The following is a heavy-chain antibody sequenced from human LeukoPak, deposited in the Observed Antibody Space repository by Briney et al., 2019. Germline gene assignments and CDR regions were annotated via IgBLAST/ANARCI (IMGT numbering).Heavy chain of an antibody. CDR3: ARGVFFDY. Sequence: SETLSLTCTVSGGSISSYYWGWIRQPPGKGLEWIGSIYHSGSTYYNPSLKSRVTISVDTSKNQFSLKLSSVTAADTAVYYCARGVFFDYWGQGTLVTVSS. D-gene: IGHD3-10*01. J-gene: IGHJ4*02. V-gene: IGHV4-38-2*02. CDR2: IYHSGST. CDR1: GGSISSYY.